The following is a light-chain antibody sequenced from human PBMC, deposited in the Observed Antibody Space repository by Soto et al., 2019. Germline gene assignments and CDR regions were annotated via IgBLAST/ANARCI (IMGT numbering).Light chain of an antibody. CDR1: QSVPSKY. Sequence: EIVLAQSPGTLSLSPGERATLSCRASQSVPSKYLAWYQQNPGQAPRLLIYGASNRATGIPDKFSGSGSGTDFTLTISSLQSEDFAAYYCQQYNNWPITFGQGTRLEI. CDR3: QQYNNWPIT. J-gene: IGKJ5*01. CDR2: GAS. V-gene: IGKV3D-15*01.